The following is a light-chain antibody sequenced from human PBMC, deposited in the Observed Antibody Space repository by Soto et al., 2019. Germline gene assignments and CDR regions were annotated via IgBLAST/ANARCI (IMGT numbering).Light chain of an antibody. V-gene: IGKV1-5*03. Sequence: DIQMTQSPSTLSASVGDIVTITCRASQSISSWLAWYQQKPGKAPKLLIYKASSLEIGVPSRFSGSGSGTEFTLTISSLQPDDFATYYCQQYNSYWTFGQGTKVEIK. J-gene: IGKJ1*01. CDR1: QSISSW. CDR3: QQYNSYWT. CDR2: KAS.